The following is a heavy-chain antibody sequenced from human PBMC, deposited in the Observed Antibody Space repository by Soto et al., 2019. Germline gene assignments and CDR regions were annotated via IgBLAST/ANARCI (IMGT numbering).Heavy chain of an antibody. V-gene: IGHV3-23*01. J-gene: IGHJ4*02. CDR3: AKGRNSGWNGGDS. CDR2: ITGSGDNT. Sequence: EVQLLESGGGLVQPGGSLRLTCAASGFTVRNNGMSWVRQAPGKGLEWVSAITGSGDNTYYADPVKGRFTISRDNSKNTLYLQMHSLRAEDTAVYYCAKGRNSGWNGGDSWGQGTLVTVSS. CDR1: GFTVRNNG. D-gene: IGHD6-19*01.